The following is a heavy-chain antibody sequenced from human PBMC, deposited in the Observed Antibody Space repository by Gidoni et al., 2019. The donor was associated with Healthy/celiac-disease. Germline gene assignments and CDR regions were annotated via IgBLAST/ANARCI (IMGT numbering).Heavy chain of an antibody. CDR3: ARDHYDILTGYQRGAFDI. D-gene: IGHD3-9*01. J-gene: IGHJ3*02. CDR2: IYTSGST. CDR1: GGSISSYY. V-gene: IGHV4-4*07. Sequence: QVQLQESGPGLVKPSETLSLTCTVSGGSISSYYWSWIRQPAGKGLEWIGRIYTSGSTNYNPSLKSRVTMSVDTSKNQFSLKLSSVTDADTAVYYCARDHYDILTGYQRGAFDIWGQGTMVTVSS.